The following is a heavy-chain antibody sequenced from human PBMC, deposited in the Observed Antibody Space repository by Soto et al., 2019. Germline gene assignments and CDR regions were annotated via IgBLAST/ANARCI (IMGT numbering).Heavy chain of an antibody. CDR2: ISGSGESI. CDR3: ATDGTGMGEDS. Sequence: GGSLRLSCATSGFTFSTSSLTWVRQAPGKGLEWVSFISGSGESIFYADSVKGRFTISRDNAKNSLHLEMRRLRDEDTAVYFCATDGTGMGEDSWGQGTLVTVSS. J-gene: IGHJ4*02. CDR1: GFTFSTSS. D-gene: IGHD1-7*01. V-gene: IGHV3-48*02.